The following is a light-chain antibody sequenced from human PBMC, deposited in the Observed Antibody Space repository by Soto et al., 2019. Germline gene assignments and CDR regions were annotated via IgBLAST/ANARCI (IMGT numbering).Light chain of an antibody. CDR3: QTWGTGTRV. CDR1: SGHNNYA. J-gene: IGLJ3*02. V-gene: IGLV4-69*01. Sequence: QLVLTQSPSASASLGASVKLTCTLSSGHNNYAIAWHQQQPEKGPRYLMKLNSDPSHTKGDGIPDRFSGSSSGAERYLTIASVQSEDEADYSCQTWGTGTRVFGGGTKVTVL. CDR2: LNSDPSH.